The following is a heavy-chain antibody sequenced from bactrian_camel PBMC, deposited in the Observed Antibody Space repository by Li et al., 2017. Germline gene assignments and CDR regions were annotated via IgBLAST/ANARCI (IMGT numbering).Heavy chain of an antibody. Sequence: LVESGGGLVQPEGSLRLSCVASGFTFSNYDMSWVRQAPGKGLEWVSSTNPGGGSTDYADSVKGRFTISRDNAKNTLYLQMNSLKPEDTAMYYCQTDRGRRWVQEIATSCPAGAYWGQGTQVTVS. CDR1: GFTFSNYD. CDR2: TNPGGGST. CDR3: QTDRGRRWVQEIATSCPAGAY. D-gene: IGHD1*01. J-gene: IGHJ4*01. V-gene: IGHV3S28*01.